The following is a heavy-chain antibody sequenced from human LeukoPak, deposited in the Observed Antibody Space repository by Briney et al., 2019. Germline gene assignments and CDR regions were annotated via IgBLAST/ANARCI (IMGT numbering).Heavy chain of an antibody. Sequence: KPSETLSLTCSVSGDYINSHYWTWIRQPPGKGLELIGYIYYSGTTNYNPSLKSRVTISVDTSKNQFSLKLSSVTAADTAVYYCARVSWFPGTSYYYMDVWGKGTTVTVSS. CDR1: GDYINSHY. CDR2: IYYSGTT. CDR3: ARVSWFPGTSYYYMDV. J-gene: IGHJ6*03. D-gene: IGHD1-1*01. V-gene: IGHV4-59*11.